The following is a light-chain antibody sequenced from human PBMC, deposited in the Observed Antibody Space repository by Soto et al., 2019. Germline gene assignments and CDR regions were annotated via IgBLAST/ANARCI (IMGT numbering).Light chain of an antibody. CDR2: LTS. Sequence: DIPMTQSPSSLSASVGDRVTITCRASQGISNYLAWYQQKPGKVPKLLIYLTSTLQSGVPSRFSGSGSGTHFTLTISSLQPEDVATYYCQKYNSAPLTFGGGTHVEIK. J-gene: IGKJ4*01. CDR3: QKYNSAPLT. CDR1: QGISNY. V-gene: IGKV1-27*01.